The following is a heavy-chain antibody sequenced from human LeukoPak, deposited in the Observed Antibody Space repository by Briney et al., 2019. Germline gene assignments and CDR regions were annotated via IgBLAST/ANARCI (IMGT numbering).Heavy chain of an antibody. J-gene: IGHJ4*02. V-gene: IGHV4-38-2*02. D-gene: IGHD3-10*01. CDR1: GDSISSGSH. CDR3: ARELLNYNPAGY. Sequence: PSETLSLTCTVSGDSISSGSHWGWLRQPPGKGREWIGCISHSGTTYYNPSFKSRVAISVDTSKKHFSLNLNSVTAADTAVYYCARELLNYNPAGYWGQGTLVTVSS. CDR2: ISHSGTT.